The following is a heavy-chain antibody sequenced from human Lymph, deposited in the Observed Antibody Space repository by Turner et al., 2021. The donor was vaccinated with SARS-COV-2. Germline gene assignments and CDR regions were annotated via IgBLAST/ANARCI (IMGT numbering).Heavy chain of an antibody. CDR2: IYSGGTT. CDR1: GLTVSSNY. V-gene: IGHV3-53*04. Sequence: EVQLVESGGGLVQPGGSLRLPCAASGLTVSSNYLSWVRQAPGKGLEWVSVIYSGGTTYYADSVKGRFTISRHNSKNTLYLQMNSLRAEDTAVYYCARDLDTAGGMDVWGQGTTVTVSS. D-gene: IGHD5-18*01. CDR3: ARDLDTAGGMDV. J-gene: IGHJ6*02.